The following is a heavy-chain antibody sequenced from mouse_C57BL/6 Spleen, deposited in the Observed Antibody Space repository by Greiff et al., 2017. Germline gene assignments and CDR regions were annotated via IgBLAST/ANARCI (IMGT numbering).Heavy chain of an antibody. Sequence: QVQLKQSGAELVRPGASVKMSCKASGYTFTSYNMHWVKQTPRQGLEWIGAIYPGNGDTSYNQKFKGKATLTVDKSSSTAYMQLSSLTSEDSAVYFCASEVYYYGSNYFDYWGQGTTLTVSS. CDR2: IYPGNGDT. V-gene: IGHV1-12*01. CDR1: GYTFTSYN. CDR3: ASEVYYYGSNYFDY. J-gene: IGHJ2*01. D-gene: IGHD1-1*01.